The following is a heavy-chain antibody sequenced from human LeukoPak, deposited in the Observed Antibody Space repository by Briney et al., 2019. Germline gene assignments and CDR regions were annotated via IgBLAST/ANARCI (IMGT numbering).Heavy chain of an antibody. CDR1: GGSISSYY. V-gene: IGHV4-59*01. D-gene: IGHD4-23*01. J-gene: IGHJ4*02. CDR3: ARGSNSVAY. CDR2: IHYSGTT. Sequence: KTSETLSLTCTVSGGSISSYYWSWIRQPPGKGLEWIGYIHYSGTTNYNSSLKSRVTISVDAPKNQFSLKLSSVTTADTAVYYCARGSNSVAYWGQGTLVTVSS.